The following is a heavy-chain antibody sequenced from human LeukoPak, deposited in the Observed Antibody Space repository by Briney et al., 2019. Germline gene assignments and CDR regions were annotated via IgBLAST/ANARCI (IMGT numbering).Heavy chain of an antibody. CDR1: GFTFSSYA. J-gene: IGHJ4*02. Sequence: GGSLRLSCAASGFTFSSYAMSWVRQAPGKGLEWVSAISGSGGSTYYADSVKGRFTISRDNSKNTLYLQMNSLRAEDTAVYYCAKDTRPARPGSTVTTGSFDYWGQGTLVIVSS. CDR3: AKDTRPARPGSTVTTGSFDY. CDR2: ISGSGGST. D-gene: IGHD4-17*01. V-gene: IGHV3-23*01.